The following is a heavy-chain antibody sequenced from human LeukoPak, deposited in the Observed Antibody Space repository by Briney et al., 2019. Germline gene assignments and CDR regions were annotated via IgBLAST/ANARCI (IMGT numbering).Heavy chain of an antibody. J-gene: IGHJ4*02. V-gene: IGHV3-7*03. CDR1: GFTFSNYW. CDR3: ARDNNWSSDY. D-gene: IGHD1-20*01. Sequence: GGSLRLSCAASGFTFSNYWMSWVRQAPGKGLEWVANIKQDGSEKYYVGSVKGRFTISRDNAKNSLYLQMNSLRAEDTAVYYCARDNNWSSDYWGQGTLVTVSS. CDR2: IKQDGSEK.